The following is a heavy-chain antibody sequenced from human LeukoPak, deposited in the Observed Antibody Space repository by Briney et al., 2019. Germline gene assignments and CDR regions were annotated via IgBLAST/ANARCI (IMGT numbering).Heavy chain of an antibody. Sequence: GGSLRLSCAASGFTFSSFWMSWVRQAPGQGLEWVANTQQDGSERYYVDSVKGRFTISRDNAKNSLYLQMDSLTAEDTAVYYCARDSGIAGYYFDYWGQGSLVTVSS. D-gene: IGHD6-13*01. J-gene: IGHJ4*02. V-gene: IGHV3-7*01. CDR3: ARDSGIAGYYFDY. CDR1: GFTFSSFW. CDR2: TQQDGSER.